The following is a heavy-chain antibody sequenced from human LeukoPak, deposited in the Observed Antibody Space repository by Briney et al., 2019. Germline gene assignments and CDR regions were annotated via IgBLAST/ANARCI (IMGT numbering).Heavy chain of an antibody. CDR3: AKCSTSAYTTGWCNWIDP. CDR1: GFIFNNYA. Sequence: GGSLRLSCAGSGFIFNNYAMHWVRQPPGKGLEWVSGISWNSGSIDYADSVKGRFTVSRDTSKNTLYLQMNSLRADDTAVYYCAKCSTSAYTTGWCNWIDPWGQGTLVTVSS. V-gene: IGHV3-9*01. D-gene: IGHD6-19*01. J-gene: IGHJ5*02. CDR2: ISWNSGSI.